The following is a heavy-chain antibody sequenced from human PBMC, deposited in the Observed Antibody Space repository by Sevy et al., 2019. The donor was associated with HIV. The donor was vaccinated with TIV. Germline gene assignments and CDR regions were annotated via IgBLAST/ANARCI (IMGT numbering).Heavy chain of an antibody. V-gene: IGHV3-30-3*01. J-gene: IGHJ4*03. CDR2: VSFDGGSK. CDR3: VREWARSITFYI. CDR1: GFTFNNFP. Sequence: GGSLRLSCEASGFTFNNFPIHWVRQAPGKGLEWVAVVSFDGGSKYYADSVRGRFTVSRDNSKNTGYLQLNSLRAEDTAVYYCVREWARSITFYIWGQGTLVTVSS. D-gene: IGHD3-16*01.